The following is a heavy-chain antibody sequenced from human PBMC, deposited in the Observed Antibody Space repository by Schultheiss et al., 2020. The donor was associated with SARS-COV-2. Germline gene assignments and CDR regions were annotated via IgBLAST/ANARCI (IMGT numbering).Heavy chain of an antibody. CDR2: ISGSGGST. Sequence: GGSLRLSCAASGFTFSTYAMSWVRQAPGKGLEWVSGISGSGGSTYYADSVKGRFTISRDNSKNTLYLQMNSLRAEDTAVYYCAKDQGGDYAESWGYWGRGTLVTVSS. CDR1: GFTFSTYA. CDR3: AKDQGGDYAESWGY. J-gene: IGHJ4*02. D-gene: IGHD4-17*01. V-gene: IGHV3-23*01.